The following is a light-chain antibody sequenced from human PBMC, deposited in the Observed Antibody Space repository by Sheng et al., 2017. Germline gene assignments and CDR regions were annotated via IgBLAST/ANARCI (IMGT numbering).Light chain of an antibody. CDR2: GNT. Sequence: QSVLTQPPSASGTPGQRVTISCSGSSSNIGSNTVNWYQQLPGTAPKLLIYGNTKRPSGVPDRFSGSKSGISASLAISGLQSEDEADYYCRAYTTSSTWVFGGGTKVTVL. V-gene: IGLV1-44*01. CDR1: SSNIGSNT. J-gene: IGLJ3*02. CDR3: RAYTTSSTWV.